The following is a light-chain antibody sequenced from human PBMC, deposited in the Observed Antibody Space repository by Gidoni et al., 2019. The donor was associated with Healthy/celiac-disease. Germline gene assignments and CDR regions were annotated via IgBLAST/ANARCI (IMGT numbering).Light chain of an antibody. V-gene: IGLV1-40*01. CDR3: QSYDSSLSGSGV. CDR1: SPTIGAGYD. Sequence: QSVLTQPPSVSGAPGPRVTLSCTGSSPTIGAGYDVHWYQQLPGTAPKLLIYGNSNRPSGVPDRFSGSKSCTSASLAITGLQAEDEADYYCQSYDSSLSGSGVFGGGTKLTVL. J-gene: IGLJ3*02. CDR2: GNS.